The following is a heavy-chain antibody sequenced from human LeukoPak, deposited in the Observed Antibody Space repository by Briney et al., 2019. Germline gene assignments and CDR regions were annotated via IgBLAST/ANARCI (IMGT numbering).Heavy chain of an antibody. CDR1: GVTFSSYG. J-gene: IGHJ6*02. CDR2: MSYDGSNK. V-gene: IGHV3-30*18. D-gene: IGHD2-2*01. CDR3: AKEYCSTTSCYGGMDV. Sequence: GGSLRLSCAASGVTFSSYGMHWVRQAPGKGLEWVAVMSYDGSNKYYADSVKGRFTISRDNSKNTLYLQMNSLRAEDTAVYYCAKEYCSTTSCYGGMDVRGQGTTVTVFS.